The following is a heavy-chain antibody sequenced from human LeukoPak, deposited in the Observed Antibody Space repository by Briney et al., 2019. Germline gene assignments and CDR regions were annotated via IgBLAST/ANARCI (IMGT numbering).Heavy chain of an antibody. Sequence: GGTLRLSCAASGFTFSSYAMSWVRQAPGKGLEWVSTISGSGGSTYYADSVKGRFTISRDNSKNTLYVQMNSLRAEDTAVYYCAKDRSGGSPMTMDVWGKGTTVTVSS. V-gene: IGHV3-23*01. CDR3: AKDRSGGSPMTMDV. D-gene: IGHD2-15*01. CDR1: GFTFSSYA. J-gene: IGHJ6*04. CDR2: ISGSGGST.